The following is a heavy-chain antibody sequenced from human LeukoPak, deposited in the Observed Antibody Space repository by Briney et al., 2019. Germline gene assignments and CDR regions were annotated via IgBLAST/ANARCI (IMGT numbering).Heavy chain of an antibody. CDR1: GFTFSSYG. CDR3: AKGGDYLDF. CDR2: ISYDGSKE. V-gene: IGHV3-30*18. Sequence: GGSLRFSCAASGFTFSSYGMHWVRQAPGKGLEWVAVISYDGSKEYYADSVKGRFAISRDNSKNTLFLQMNSLRGEDTAVYYCAKGGDYLDFWGQGTLVTVSS. J-gene: IGHJ4*02.